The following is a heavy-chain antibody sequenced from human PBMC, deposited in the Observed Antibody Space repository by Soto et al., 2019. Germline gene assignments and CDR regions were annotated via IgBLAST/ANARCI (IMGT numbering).Heavy chain of an antibody. V-gene: IGHV3-48*01. CDR3: ARDRISSSWSGMDV. J-gene: IGHJ6*02. D-gene: IGHD6-13*01. CDR1: GFTFSSYS. Sequence: EVQLVESGGGLVQPGGSLRLSCAASGFTFSSYSMNWVRQAPGKGLEWVSYISSSSSTIYYEDSVKGRFTISRDNAKNSLYLQMNSLRAEDTAVYYCARDRISSSWSGMDVWGQGTTVTVSS. CDR2: ISSSSSTI.